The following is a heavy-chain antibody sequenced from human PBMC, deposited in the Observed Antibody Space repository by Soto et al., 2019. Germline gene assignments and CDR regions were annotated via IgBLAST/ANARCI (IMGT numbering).Heavy chain of an antibody. D-gene: IGHD1-1*01. CDR1: GYTFTSYY. CDR3: ARDTTTALGY. V-gene: IGHV1-46*01. Sequence: ASVNVSCKASGYTFTSYYLHWVRQAPGQGLEWMGIINPSGGSTSYAQKFQGRVTMTRDTSTSTVYMELSSLRSEDTAVYYCARDTTTALGYWGQGTLVTVSS. CDR2: INPSGGST. J-gene: IGHJ4*02.